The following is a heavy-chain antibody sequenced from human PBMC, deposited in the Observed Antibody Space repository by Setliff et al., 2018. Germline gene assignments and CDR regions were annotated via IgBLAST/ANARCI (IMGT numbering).Heavy chain of an antibody. CDR2: IIHSGST. V-gene: IGHV4-34*12. CDR1: GGSFSGYY. Sequence: SETLSLTCAVYGGSFSGYYWSWIRQPPGKRLEWIGEIIHSGSTNYNPSLKSRVTISMDTSKNQFSLKVSSVTAADTAVYYCARSDHSSGIDWGQGTLVTVSS. D-gene: IGHD3-10*01. CDR3: ARSDHSSGID. J-gene: IGHJ4*02.